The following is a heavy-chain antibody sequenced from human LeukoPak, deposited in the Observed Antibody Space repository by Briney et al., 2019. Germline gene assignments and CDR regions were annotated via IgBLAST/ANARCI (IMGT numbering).Heavy chain of an antibody. V-gene: IGHV3-7*01. CDR1: GFTFSSYW. CDR3: ASPNCSGGSCYYGY. CDR2: IKQDGSEK. Sequence: PGGSLRLSCAASGFTFSSYWMSWVRQAPGKGLEWVANIKQDGSEKHYVGSVKGRFTISRDNAKNSLYLQMNSLRAEDTAVYYCASPNCSGGSCYYGYWGQGTLVTVSS. D-gene: IGHD2-15*01. J-gene: IGHJ4*02.